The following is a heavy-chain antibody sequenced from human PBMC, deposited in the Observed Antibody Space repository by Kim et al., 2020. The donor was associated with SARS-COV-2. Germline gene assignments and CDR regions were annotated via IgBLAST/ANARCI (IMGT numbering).Heavy chain of an antibody. Sequence: QGRVTITADESTSTAYMELSSLRSEDTAVYYCAREGGSLVRGVIIPILDYWGQGTLVTVSS. CDR3: AREGGSLVRGVIIPILDY. D-gene: IGHD3-10*01. V-gene: IGHV1-69*01. J-gene: IGHJ4*02.